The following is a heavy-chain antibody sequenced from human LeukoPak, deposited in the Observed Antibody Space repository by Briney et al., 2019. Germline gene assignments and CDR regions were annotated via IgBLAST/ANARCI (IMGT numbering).Heavy chain of an antibody. CDR3: AKDLNQLTFDY. CDR1: GFTFSSLA. CDR2: ISGSGGST. Sequence: GGSLRLSCAASGFTFSSLAMTWVRQAPGKGLEWVSAISGSGGSTYYADSVKGRFTISRDNSKNTLYLQMNSLRAEDTAVYYCAKDLNQLTFDYWGQGTLVTVSS. D-gene: IGHD2-2*01. J-gene: IGHJ4*02. V-gene: IGHV3-23*01.